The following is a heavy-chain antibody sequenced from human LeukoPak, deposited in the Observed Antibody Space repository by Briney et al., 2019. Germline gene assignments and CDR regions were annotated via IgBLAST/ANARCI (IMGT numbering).Heavy chain of an antibody. D-gene: IGHD1-26*01. V-gene: IGHV1-8*01. CDR3: ARGVVGADYYYYYMDV. CDR1: GYTFTSYD. CDR2: MNPNSGNT. J-gene: IGHJ6*03. Sequence: ASVKVSCKASGYTFTSYDINWVRQATGQGLEWMGWMNPNSGNTGYAQKFQGRVTMTRNTSISTAYMELSSLRSEDTAVYYCARGVVGADYYYYYMDVWGKGATVTISS.